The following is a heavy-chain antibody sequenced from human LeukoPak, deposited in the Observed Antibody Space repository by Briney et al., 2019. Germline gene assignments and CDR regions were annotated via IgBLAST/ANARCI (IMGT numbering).Heavy chain of an antibody. Sequence: GGSLRLSCAASGFTFSSYWMHWVRQATGKGLVWVSRINSDGSSTSYADSVKGRFTISRDNAKNTLYLQMNSLRAEDTAVYYCAREGGEDAFDIWGQGTMVTVSS. V-gene: IGHV3-74*01. CDR3: AREGGEDAFDI. D-gene: IGHD3-16*01. J-gene: IGHJ3*02. CDR2: INSDGSST. CDR1: GFTFSSYW.